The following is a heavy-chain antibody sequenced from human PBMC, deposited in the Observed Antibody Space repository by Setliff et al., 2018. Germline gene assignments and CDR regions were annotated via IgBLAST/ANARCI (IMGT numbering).Heavy chain of an antibody. CDR2: ISYDGSNK. D-gene: IGHD2-21*02. CDR3: ARNWVTAQHYYYGMDV. V-gene: IGHV3-30*03. CDR1: GFIFNAYW. J-gene: IGHJ6*02. Sequence: GGSLRLSCAASGFIFNAYWMTWVRQAPGKGLEWVAIISYDGSNKYYADSVKGRFTISRDNSKNTLYLQMDSLRAEDTAVYYCARNWVTAQHYYYGMDVWGQGTTVTVSS.